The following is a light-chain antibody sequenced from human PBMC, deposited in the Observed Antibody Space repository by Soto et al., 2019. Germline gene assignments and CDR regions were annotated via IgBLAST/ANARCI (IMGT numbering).Light chain of an antibody. J-gene: IGKJ5*01. CDR3: QQTNTFPST. CDR1: QGIGSW. V-gene: IGKV1D-12*01. Sequence: DIQMTQSPSSVSASVGDRVTITCRASQGIGSWLAWYQHKPGKAPKLLIYAASNLQGGVPSRFSGSGSGTDFALPISGLQPEDFATYYCQQTNTFPSTFGQGTRLEIK. CDR2: AAS.